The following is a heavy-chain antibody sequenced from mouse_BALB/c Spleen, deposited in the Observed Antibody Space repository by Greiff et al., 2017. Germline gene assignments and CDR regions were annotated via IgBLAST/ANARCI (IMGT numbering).Heavy chain of an antibody. J-gene: IGHJ4*01. V-gene: IGHV5-17*02. CDR3: ARGGYPYAMDY. Sequence: DVKLVESGGGLVQPGGSRKLSCAASGFTFSSFGMHWVRQAPEKGLEWVAYISSGSSTIYYADTVKGRFTISRDNPKNTLFLQMTSLRSEDTAMYYCARGGYPYAMDYWGQGTSVTVSS. CDR1: GFTFSSFG. CDR2: ISSGSSTI. D-gene: IGHD3-1*01.